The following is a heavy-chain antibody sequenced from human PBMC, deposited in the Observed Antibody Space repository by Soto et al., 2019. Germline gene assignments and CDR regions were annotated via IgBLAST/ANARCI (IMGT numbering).Heavy chain of an antibody. J-gene: IGHJ4*02. D-gene: IGHD3-10*01. CDR1: GGSISSSSYY. CDR2: IYYSGST. V-gene: IGHV4-39*02. CDR3: ARDLWFGESFRYYFDY. Sequence: SETLSLTCTVSGGSISSSSYYWGWIRQPPGKGLEWIESIYYSGSTYYNPSLKSRVTISVDTSKNQFSLKLSSVTAADTAVYYCARDLWFGESFRYYFDYWAQGTLVTVSS.